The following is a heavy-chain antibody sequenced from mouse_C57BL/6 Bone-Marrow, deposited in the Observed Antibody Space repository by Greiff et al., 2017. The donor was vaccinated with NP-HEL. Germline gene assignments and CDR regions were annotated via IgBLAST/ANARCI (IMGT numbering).Heavy chain of an antibody. CDR1: GYSFTGYY. Sequence: QVQLKESGPELVKPGASVKISCKASGYSFTGYYIHWVKQRPGQGLEWIGWIYPGSGNTKYNEKFKGKATLTADTSSSTAYMQLSSLTSEDSAVYYCARGRLRRGIDYWGQGTTLTVSS. CDR3: ARGRLRRGIDY. V-gene: IGHV1-66*01. D-gene: IGHD2-2*01. CDR2: IYPGSGNT. J-gene: IGHJ2*01.